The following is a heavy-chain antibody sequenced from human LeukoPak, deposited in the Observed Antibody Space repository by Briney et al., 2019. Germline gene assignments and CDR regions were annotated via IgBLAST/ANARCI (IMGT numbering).Heavy chain of an antibody. D-gene: IGHD3-10*01. CDR3: ARHFTVQGVIV. Sequence: PSETLSLTCTVSGGSISSYYWSWIRQPPGKGLEWIGYIYHSGSTDYNPSLKSRVTISIATSKNHFSLKLSSVTAADTAVYYCARHFTVQGVIVWGQGTMVTVSS. CDR2: IYHSGST. V-gene: IGHV4-59*01. CDR1: GGSISSYY. J-gene: IGHJ3*01.